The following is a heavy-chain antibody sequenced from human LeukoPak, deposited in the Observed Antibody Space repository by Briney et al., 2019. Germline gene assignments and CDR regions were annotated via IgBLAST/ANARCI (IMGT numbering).Heavy chain of an antibody. CDR2: ISAYNGNT. D-gene: IGHD3-16*02. CDR3: ARAVITFGGVIVYLDY. CDR1: GYTFTSYG. J-gene: IGHJ4*02. Sequence: GASVKVSCKASGYTFTSYGISWVRQAPGQGLEWMGWISAYNGNTNYAQKLQGRVTMTTDTSTSTAYMELRSLRSDDTAVYYCARAVITFGGVIVYLDYWGQGTLVTVSS. V-gene: IGHV1-18*01.